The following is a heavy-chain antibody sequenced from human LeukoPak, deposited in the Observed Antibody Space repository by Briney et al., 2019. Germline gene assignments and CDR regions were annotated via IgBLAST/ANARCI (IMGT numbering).Heavy chain of an antibody. J-gene: IGHJ4*02. CDR1: GFTFSSYG. V-gene: IGHV3-30*02. Sequence: GGSLRLSCAASGFTFSSYGMHWVRQAPGKGLEWVAFIRYDGSNKYYADSVKGRFTISRDNSKNTLYLQMNSLRAEDTAVYYCAKDGPTVGATLDYWGQGTLVTVSS. CDR3: AKDGPTVGATLDY. D-gene: IGHD1-26*01. CDR2: IRYDGSNK.